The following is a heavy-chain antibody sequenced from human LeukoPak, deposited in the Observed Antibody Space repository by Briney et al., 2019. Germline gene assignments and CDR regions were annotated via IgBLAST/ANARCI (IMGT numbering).Heavy chain of an antibody. J-gene: IGHJ5*02. Sequence: GESLKISCKGSGYSFTSYWISWVRQMPGKGLEWMGRIDSSDSYTNYSPSFQGHVTISADKSISTAYLQWSSLKASDTAMYYCARLDYGGNSGKNWFDPWGQGTLVTVSS. CDR2: IDSSDSYT. CDR3: ARLDYGGNSGKNWFDP. V-gene: IGHV5-10-1*01. D-gene: IGHD4-23*01. CDR1: GYSFTSYW.